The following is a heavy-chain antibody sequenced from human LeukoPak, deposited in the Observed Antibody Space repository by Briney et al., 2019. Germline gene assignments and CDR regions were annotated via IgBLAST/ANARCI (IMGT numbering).Heavy chain of an antibody. CDR1: GGSISSYY. V-gene: IGHV4-59*01. J-gene: IGHJ5*02. CDR2: IYYSGST. D-gene: IGHD2-2*01. CDR3: ARDCSSTSCPIGGFDP. Sequence: SETLSLTCTVSGGSISSYYWSWIRQPPGKGLEWIGYIYYSGSTNYNPSLKSRVTISVDTSKNQFSQKLSSVTAADTAVYYCARDCSSTSCPIGGFDPWGQGTLVTVSS.